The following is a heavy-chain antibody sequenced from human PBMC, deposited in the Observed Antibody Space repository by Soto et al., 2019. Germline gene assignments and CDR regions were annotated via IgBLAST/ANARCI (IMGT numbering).Heavy chain of an antibody. D-gene: IGHD2-21*02. Sequence: SETLSLTCIVSGESISSSSYYWGWIRQPPGKGLEWIGSIYYSGRTYYNPSFKSRVTISIDTSKNQFSLKLSPVTATDTAVYYCARQRTTVVTQAYFDRWGQGALVTVSS. CDR2: IYYSGRT. J-gene: IGHJ4*02. CDR3: ARQRTTVVTQAYFDR. V-gene: IGHV4-39*01. CDR1: GESISSSSYY.